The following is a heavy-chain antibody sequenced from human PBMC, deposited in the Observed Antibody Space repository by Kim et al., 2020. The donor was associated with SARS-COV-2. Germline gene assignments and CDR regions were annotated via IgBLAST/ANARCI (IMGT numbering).Heavy chain of an antibody. J-gene: IGHJ6*02. CDR2: ILWNGAII. V-gene: IGHV3-9*01. Sequence: GGSLRLSCSASGFTFDYFAMHWVRQAPGKGLEWVSGILWNGAIIDYADSVKGRFTISRDNAKNSLYLEMHSLRPEDTASYYCAKDPRDGSGYGMDAWGQGTAVSVSS. CDR3: AKDPRDGSGYGMDA. D-gene: IGHD3-10*01. CDR1: GFTFDYFA.